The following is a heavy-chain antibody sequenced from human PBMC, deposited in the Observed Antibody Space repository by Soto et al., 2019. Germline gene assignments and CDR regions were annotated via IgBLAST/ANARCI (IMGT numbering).Heavy chain of an antibody. CDR1: GFTFSTYS. J-gene: IGHJ6*02. CDR2: ISSSSSYI. V-gene: IGHV3-21*01. Sequence: EVQLVESGGGLVKPGGSLRLSCAASGFTFSTYSMNWVRQAPGKGLEWVSSISSSSSYIYYADSVKGRFTISRDTAKNSRYLQMNSLRAEDTAVYYCARYDSSGYYWPYYYYGRDVWGQGITVTVSS. CDR3: ARYDSSGYYWPYYYYGRDV. D-gene: IGHD3-22*01.